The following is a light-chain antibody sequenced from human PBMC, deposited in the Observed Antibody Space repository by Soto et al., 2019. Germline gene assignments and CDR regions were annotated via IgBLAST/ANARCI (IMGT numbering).Light chain of an antibody. V-gene: IGKV3-20*01. J-gene: IGKJ1*01. CDR3: QQYGSSGT. Sequence: EIVMTQSPATLSVSPGEGATLSCRASQSVSSKLAWCQQKPGQAPRLLIYGASNRATGIPDRFSGSGSGTDFTLTISRLEPEDFAVYYCQQYGSSGTFGQGIKVDIK. CDR1: QSVSSK. CDR2: GAS.